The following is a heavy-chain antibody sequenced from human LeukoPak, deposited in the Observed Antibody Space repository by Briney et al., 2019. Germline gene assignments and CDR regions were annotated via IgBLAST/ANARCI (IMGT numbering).Heavy chain of an antibody. Sequence: ASETLSLTCTVSGGSISSYYWSWIRQPAGKRLEWIGRIYTSGGTNCNPSLKSRVTMSVDKSKNQISLKLASLTAADTALYYCAGRGSSSGTFDIWGPGTFVTVSS. D-gene: IGHD2-2*01. J-gene: IGHJ3*02. CDR1: GGSISSYY. CDR3: AGRGSSSGTFDI. V-gene: IGHV4-4*07. CDR2: IYTSGGT.